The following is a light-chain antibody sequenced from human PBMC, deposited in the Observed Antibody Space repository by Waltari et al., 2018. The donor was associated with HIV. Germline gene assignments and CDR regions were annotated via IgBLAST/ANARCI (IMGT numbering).Light chain of an antibody. Sequence: QSALTQPASVSGSPGQSITISCTGTSSDVGDYNYVSWYQLHPGKAPKLMIYDVSNRPSWVSDRFSGSKSANTASLTISGLQAEDEAHYYCSSYTSSSTVVFGGGTKLTVL. J-gene: IGLJ2*01. CDR3: SSYTSSSTVV. V-gene: IGLV2-14*03. CDR2: DVS. CDR1: SSDVGDYNY.